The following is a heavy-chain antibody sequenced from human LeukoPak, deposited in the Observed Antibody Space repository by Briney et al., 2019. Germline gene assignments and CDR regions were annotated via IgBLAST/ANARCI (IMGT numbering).Heavy chain of an antibody. Sequence: QSGGSLRLFCAASGFTFSSYAMSWVRQAPGKGLEWVSAISGSGGSTYYADSVKGRFTISRDNSKNTLYLQMNSLRAEDTAVYYCARGYSSGWYGYNWFDPWGQGNLVTVSS. V-gene: IGHV3-23*01. D-gene: IGHD6-19*01. CDR1: GFTFSSYA. CDR2: ISGSGGST. J-gene: IGHJ5*02. CDR3: ARGYSSGWYGYNWFDP.